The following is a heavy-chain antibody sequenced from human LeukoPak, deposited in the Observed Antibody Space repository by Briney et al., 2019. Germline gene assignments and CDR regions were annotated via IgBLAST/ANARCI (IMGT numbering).Heavy chain of an antibody. J-gene: IGHJ5*02. Sequence: PGGSLRLSCAASGFTFSSYGMHWVRQAPGKGLEWVSFIRYDGSNKYYADSVKGRFTISRDNSKNTLYLQMNSLRAEDTAVYYCAKDLIAVAASNWFDPWGQGTLVTVSS. D-gene: IGHD6-19*01. CDR1: GFTFSSYG. CDR3: AKDLIAVAASNWFDP. CDR2: IRYDGSNK. V-gene: IGHV3-30*02.